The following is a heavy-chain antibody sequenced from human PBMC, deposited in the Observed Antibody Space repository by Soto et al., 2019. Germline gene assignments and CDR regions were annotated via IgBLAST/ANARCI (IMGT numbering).Heavy chain of an antibody. Sequence: DVHAVETGGGLVKPGGSLRLSSATSVYSFSSHNIHCFRQSPGKGLELVSSIGASDTSMYYADSVKGRFTVSRDDAKKSVYLQMDSLRVEDTDTYYCAREISTLVRAYNWGQGTLVTVSS. CDR2: IGASDTSM. CDR1: VYSFSSHN. CDR3: AREISTLVRAYN. V-gene: IGHV3-21*01. D-gene: IGHD3-10*01. J-gene: IGHJ4*02.